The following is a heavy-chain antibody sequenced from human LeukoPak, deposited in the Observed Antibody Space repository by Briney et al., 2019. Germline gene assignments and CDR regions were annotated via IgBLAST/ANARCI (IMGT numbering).Heavy chain of an antibody. V-gene: IGHV3-48*01. Sequence: GGSLRLSCAASGFTFSSYSMNWVRQAPGKGLEWISYIISSSNTIYYADSVKGRFTISRDNAKNSLYLQMNSLRVEDTAVYYCARLGLPDYWGQGTLVTVSS. CDR1: GFTFSSYS. CDR3: ARLGLPDY. D-gene: IGHD2-21*01. CDR2: IISSSNTI. J-gene: IGHJ4*02.